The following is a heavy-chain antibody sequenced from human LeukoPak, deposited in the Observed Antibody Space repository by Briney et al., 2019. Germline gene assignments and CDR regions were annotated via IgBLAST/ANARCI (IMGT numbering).Heavy chain of an antibody. V-gene: IGHV3-48*03. J-gene: IGHJ4*02. CDR2: ISSTASII. CDR1: GFTFSSYE. Sequence: PGGSLRLSCAASGFTFSSYEMNWVRQAPGKGLEWVSYISSTASIINYADSVKGRFTISRDNAKNSLYLQMNSLRAEDTAVYYCARGGSSFNFDYWGQGTLVTVSS. CDR3: ARGGSSFNFDY. D-gene: IGHD6-13*01.